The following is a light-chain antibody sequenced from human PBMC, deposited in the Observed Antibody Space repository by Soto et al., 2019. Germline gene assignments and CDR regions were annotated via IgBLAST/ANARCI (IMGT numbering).Light chain of an antibody. CDR1: QGFSNY. V-gene: IGKV1-27*01. Sequence: DIQMTQSPSSLSASVGDRVTITCRASQGFSNYLAWYQQKPGKVPKPLIYAASSLQSGVPSRFSGSGSGTDFTLTISSLQPEDVATYYCQKYNGARWTFGQGTKVDIK. CDR2: AAS. CDR3: QKYNGARWT. J-gene: IGKJ1*01.